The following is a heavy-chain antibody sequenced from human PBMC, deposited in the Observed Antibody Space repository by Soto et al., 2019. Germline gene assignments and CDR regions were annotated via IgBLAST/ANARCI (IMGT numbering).Heavy chain of an antibody. D-gene: IGHD4-17*01. Sequence: GGSLRLSCAASGFTVSSNYMSWVRQAPGKGLEWVSVIYSGGSTYYADSVKGRFTISRDNSKNTLYLQMNSLRAEDTAVYYCARDPYGDYVPEVYYMDVWGKGTTVTVSS. V-gene: IGHV3-66*01. CDR1: GFTVSSNY. CDR3: ARDPYGDYVPEVYYMDV. CDR2: IYSGGST. J-gene: IGHJ6*03.